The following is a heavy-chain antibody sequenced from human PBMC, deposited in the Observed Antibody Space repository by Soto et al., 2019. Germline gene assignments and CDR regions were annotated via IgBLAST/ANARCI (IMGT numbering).Heavy chain of an antibody. CDR2: IYKSGST. Sequence: LXLTCTVSGDSITSGGYSWTWIRQPPGKGLEWIGYIYKSGSTNYNPSLKSRVTLSVDRSKNQFSLSLKSVTAADTAVYYCAREMTAVTATGDWFDPWGQGILVTVSS. D-gene: IGHD4-17*01. CDR1: GDSITSGGYS. CDR3: AREMTAVTATGDWFDP. J-gene: IGHJ5*02. V-gene: IGHV4-30-2*01.